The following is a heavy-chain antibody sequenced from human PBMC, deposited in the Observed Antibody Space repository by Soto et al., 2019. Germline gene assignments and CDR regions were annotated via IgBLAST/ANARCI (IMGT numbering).Heavy chain of an antibody. CDR3: ARDGGYSGYDGDAFDI. J-gene: IGHJ3*02. CDR1: GYTFASYG. CDR2: ISAYNGNT. D-gene: IGHD5-12*01. Sequence: ASVKVSCKASGYTFASYGISWVRQAPGQGLEWMGWISAYNGNTNYAQKLQGRVTMTTDTSTSTAYMELRSLRSDDTAVYYCARDGGYSGYDGDAFDIWGQGTMVTVSS. V-gene: IGHV1-18*01.